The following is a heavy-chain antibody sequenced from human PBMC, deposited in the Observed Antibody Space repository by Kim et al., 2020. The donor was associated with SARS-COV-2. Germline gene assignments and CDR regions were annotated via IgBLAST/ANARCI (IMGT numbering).Heavy chain of an antibody. CDR3: ARGKVGATKMFDY. D-gene: IGHD1-26*01. CDR2: ISSSSSYT. Sequence: GGSLRLSCAASGFTFSDYYMSWIRQAPGKGLEWVSYISSSSSYTNYADSVKGRFTISRDNAKNSLYLQMNSLRAEDTAVYYCARGKVGATKMFDYWGQGTLVTVSS. V-gene: IGHV3-11*06. J-gene: IGHJ4*02. CDR1: GFTFSDYY.